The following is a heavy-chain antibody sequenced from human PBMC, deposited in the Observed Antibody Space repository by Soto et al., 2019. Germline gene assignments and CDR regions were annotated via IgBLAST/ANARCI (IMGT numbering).Heavy chain of an antibody. D-gene: IGHD1-26*01. CDR1: GYTFTSYG. Sequence: EASVKVSCKASGYTFTSYGISWVRQAPGQGLEWMGWISAYNGNTNYAQKLQGRVTMTTDTSTSTAYMELRSLRSDDTAVYYCARDPSGSYYEDAFDIWGQGTMVTVS. CDR2: ISAYNGNT. CDR3: ARDPSGSYYEDAFDI. V-gene: IGHV1-18*01. J-gene: IGHJ3*02.